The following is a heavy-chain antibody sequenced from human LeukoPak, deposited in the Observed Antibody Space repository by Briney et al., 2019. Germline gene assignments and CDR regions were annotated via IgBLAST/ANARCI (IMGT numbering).Heavy chain of an antibody. J-gene: IGHJ5*02. D-gene: IGHD3-9*01. CDR3: AKGLEHYDILTGYDGGWFDP. CDR2: ISGSGGST. Sequence: PGGSLRLSCAASGFTFSSYAMSWVRQAPGKGLEWVSAISGSGGSTYYADSVKGRFTISRDNSKNTLYLQMNSLRAEDTAVYYCAKGLEHYDILTGYDGGWFDPWGQGTLVTVSS. V-gene: IGHV3-23*01. CDR1: GFTFSSYA.